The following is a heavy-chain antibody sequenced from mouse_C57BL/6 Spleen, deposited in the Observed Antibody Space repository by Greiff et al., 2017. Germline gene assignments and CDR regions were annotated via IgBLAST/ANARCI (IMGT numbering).Heavy chain of an antibody. J-gene: IGHJ2*01. Sequence: ESGPGLVKPSQSLSLTCSVTGYSITSGYYWYWIRQFPGNKLEWMGYISYDGSNNYNPSLKNRISITRDTSKNQIFLQLKSVTTDDTATCYCARHDNFYYFDYWGQGTTLTVSS. CDR1: GYSITSGYY. V-gene: IGHV3-6*01. CDR2: ISYDGSN. CDR3: ARHDNFYYFDY. D-gene: IGHD2-1*01.